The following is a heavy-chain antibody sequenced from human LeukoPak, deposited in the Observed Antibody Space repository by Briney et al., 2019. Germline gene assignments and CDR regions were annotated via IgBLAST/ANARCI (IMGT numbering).Heavy chain of an antibody. Sequence: SETLSLTCAVYGGSFSGYYWSWIRQPPGKGLEGIGEINHSGCTNYNPSLKSRVTISVDTSKNQFYLKLSSVTAADTAVYYCARSVVVPAAMYGYYFDYWGQGTLVTVSS. D-gene: IGHD2-2*01. V-gene: IGHV4-34*01. J-gene: IGHJ4*02. CDR1: GGSFSGYY. CDR2: INHSGCT. CDR3: ARSVVVPAAMYGYYFDY.